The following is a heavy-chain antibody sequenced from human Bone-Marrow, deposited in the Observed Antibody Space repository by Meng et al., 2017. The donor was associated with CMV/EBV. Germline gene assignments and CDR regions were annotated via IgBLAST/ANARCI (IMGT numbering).Heavy chain of an antibody. D-gene: IGHD3-3*01. CDR1: GGSFSGDY. CDR2: INHSGST. J-gene: IGHJ6*02. CDR3: ARERRFSYGMDV. V-gene: IGHV4-34*01. Sequence: LTCAVYGGSFSGDYWSWIRQPPGKGLEWIGEINHSGSTNYNPSLKSRVTISVDTSKNQFSLKLSSVTAADTAVYYCARERRFSYGMDVWGQGTTVTVSS.